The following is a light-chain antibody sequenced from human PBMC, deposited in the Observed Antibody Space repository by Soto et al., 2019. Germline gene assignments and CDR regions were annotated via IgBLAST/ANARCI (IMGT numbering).Light chain of an antibody. V-gene: IGKV1-5*01. Sequence: DIQMIQSPSTLSASVGDRVTITCRASESISNWLAWYQQKPGKAPKVLIYDASSLESGVPSRFTGSGSGTEFTLTISSLQADDFATYYCQQYSSYSTFGQGTKVDIK. CDR1: ESISNW. CDR3: QQYSSYST. J-gene: IGKJ1*01. CDR2: DAS.